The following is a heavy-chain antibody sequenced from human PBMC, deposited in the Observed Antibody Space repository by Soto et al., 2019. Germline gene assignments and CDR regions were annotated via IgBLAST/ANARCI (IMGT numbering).Heavy chain of an antibody. V-gene: IGHV1-69*06. Sequence: ASVKVSCKASGGTFSSYAISWVRQAPGQGLEWMGGIIPIFGTANYAQKFQGRVTITADKSTSTAYMELSSLRSEDTAVYYCASHSSDPPGPRPDPFDYWGLGTLVTVSS. CDR1: GGTFSSYA. J-gene: IGHJ4*02. CDR2: IIPIFGTA. CDR3: ASHSSDPPGPRPDPFDY.